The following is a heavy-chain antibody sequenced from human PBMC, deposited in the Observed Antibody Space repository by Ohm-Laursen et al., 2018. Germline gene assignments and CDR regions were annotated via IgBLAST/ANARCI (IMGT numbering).Heavy chain of an antibody. CDR1: GFIFRNFG. CDR2: IWYDGTNR. Sequence: SLRLSCAASGFIFRNFGMHWVRQAPGKGLEWVAAIWYDGTNRYSADSVEGRFTISRDKFKNTLDLQMPGLRVEDTAVYYCARDEEYRDFYYYGMDVWGQGTTVIVSS. J-gene: IGHJ6*02. V-gene: IGHV3-33*01. CDR3: ARDEEYRDFYYYGMDV. D-gene: IGHD5-18*01.